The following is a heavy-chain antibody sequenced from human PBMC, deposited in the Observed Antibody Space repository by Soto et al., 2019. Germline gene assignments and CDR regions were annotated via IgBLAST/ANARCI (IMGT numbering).Heavy chain of an antibody. J-gene: IGHJ6*02. V-gene: IGHV3-15*01. CDR1: GFTFTNAW. CDR2: IRSQTDGGTT. CDR3: TTDPWYSNSHHYVMDL. Sequence: VQLVESGGGLARPGGSLRVSCAAAGFTFTNAWMSWVRQAPGKGLEWVARIRSQTDGGTTDYATPVKGRFTISREDSKNTLYLQMNSLRTEDTAVYFCTTDPWYSNSHHYVMDLWGPGTTVTVSS. D-gene: IGHD6-6*01.